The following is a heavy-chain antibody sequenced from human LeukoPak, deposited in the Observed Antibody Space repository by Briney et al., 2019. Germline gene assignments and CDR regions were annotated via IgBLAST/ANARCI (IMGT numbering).Heavy chain of an antibody. J-gene: IGHJ5*02. V-gene: IGHV4-59*08. CDR1: GGSISSYY. CDR3: ARLVLSADWFDP. D-gene: IGHD2/OR15-2a*01. Sequence: SETLSLTCTVSGGSISSYYWSWIRQPPGKGLEWIGYIYYSGSTYHNPSLKSRVTISVDTSKNQFSLKLSSVTAADTAVYYCARLVLSADWFDPWGRGTLVTVSS. CDR2: IYYSGST.